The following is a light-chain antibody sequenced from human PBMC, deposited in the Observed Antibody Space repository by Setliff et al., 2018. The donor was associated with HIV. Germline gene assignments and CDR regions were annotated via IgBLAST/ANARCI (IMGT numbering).Light chain of an antibody. CDR2: DVT. Sequence: QSALTQPASVSGSPGQSVTISCTGTSSDVGRYDYVSWYQQHPGKAPKLMIYDVTNRPSGVSNRFSDSKSGNTASLTISGLQAGDEADYYCSSFGSSNTHVFGTGTKVTVL. J-gene: IGLJ1*01. V-gene: IGLV2-14*03. CDR1: SSDVGRYDY. CDR3: SSFGSSNTHV.